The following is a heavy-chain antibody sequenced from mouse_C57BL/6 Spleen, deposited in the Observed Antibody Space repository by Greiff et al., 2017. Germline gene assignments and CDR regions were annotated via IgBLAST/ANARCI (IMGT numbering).Heavy chain of an antibody. D-gene: IGHD1-1*02. J-gene: IGHJ1*03. V-gene: IGHV1-64*01. Sequence: VHLQQSGAELVKPGASVKLSCKASGYTFTSYWMHWVKQRPGQGLEWIGMIHPNSGSTNYNEKFKSKATLTVDKSSSTAYMQLSSLTSEDSAVYYCARSGGYYWYFDVWGTGTTVTVSS. CDR1: GYTFTSYW. CDR3: ARSGGYYWYFDV. CDR2: IHPNSGST.